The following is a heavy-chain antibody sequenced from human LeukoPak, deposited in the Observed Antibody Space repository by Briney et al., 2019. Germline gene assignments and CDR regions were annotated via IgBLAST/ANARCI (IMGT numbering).Heavy chain of an antibody. D-gene: IGHD1-26*01. J-gene: IGHJ4*02. Sequence: SETLSLTCTVSDGSINWGWIRQPPGEGLEWIGSMSYSGSTFYNPSLKSRVAVSVDKSNNQFSLKLSSVTAADTAVYYCARLVSSGTHGYFDYWGQGTLVTVSS. CDR3: ARLVSSGTHGYFDY. CDR1: DGSIN. V-gene: IGHV4-39*07. CDR2: MSYSGST.